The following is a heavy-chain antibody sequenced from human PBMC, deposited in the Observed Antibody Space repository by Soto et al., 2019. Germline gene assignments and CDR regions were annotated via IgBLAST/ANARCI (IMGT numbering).Heavy chain of an antibody. J-gene: IGHJ4*02. CDR2: FDPEDGET. Sequence: ASVKVSCKVSGYTLTELSMHWVRQAPGKGLEWMGGFDPEDGETIYAQKFQGRVTMTEDTSTDTAYMELSSLRSEDTAVYYCATARYQLLIITGTSSPNFDYWGQGTLVTVSS. V-gene: IGHV1-24*01. D-gene: IGHD1-20*01. CDR3: ATARYQLLIITGTSSPNFDY. CDR1: GYTLTELS.